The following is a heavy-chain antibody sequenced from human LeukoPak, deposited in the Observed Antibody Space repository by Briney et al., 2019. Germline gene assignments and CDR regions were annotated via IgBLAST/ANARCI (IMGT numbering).Heavy chain of an antibody. J-gene: IGHJ4*02. Sequence: PGRSLSLSCAASASTFSEYYMRSVRHAPRERLEWGLYITIRVRTTYYTRSVKGRFTISRDNAKSSLYLQMNSLRAEDTAVYYWARDPIRASIAARMSWFYFDYWGQGTLVTVSS. CDR1: ASTFSEYY. D-gene: IGHD6-6*01. CDR3: ARDPIRASIAARMSWFYFDY. V-gene: IGHV3-11*01. CDR2: ITIRVRTT.